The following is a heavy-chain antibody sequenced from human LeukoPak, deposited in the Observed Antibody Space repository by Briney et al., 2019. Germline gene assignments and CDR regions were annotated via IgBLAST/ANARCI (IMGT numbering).Heavy chain of an antibody. CDR2: IYYSGST. J-gene: IGHJ5*02. CDR3: ARDSGTTGEVKFDP. D-gene: IGHD3-10*01. V-gene: IGHV4-59*01. CDR1: SGSFRTYY. Sequence: SETLSLTCTVSSGSFRTYYWSWIRQPPGKGLEWIGYIYYSGSTNYNPSLKSRVTISVDTSKNQFSLKLSSVTAADTAVYYCARDSGTTGEVKFDPWGQGTLVTVSS.